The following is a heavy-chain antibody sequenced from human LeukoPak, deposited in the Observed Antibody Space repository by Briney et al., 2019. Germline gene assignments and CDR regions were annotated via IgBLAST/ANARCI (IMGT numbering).Heavy chain of an antibody. Sequence: PSETLSLTCTVSGGSISSYYWSWIRQPPGKGLEWIGYIYYSGSTNYNPSLKSRVTISVDTSKNQFSLKLSSVTAADTAVYYCARDRSTYYYDSSGLGYFDYWGQGTLVTVSS. D-gene: IGHD3-22*01. CDR3: ARDRSTYYYDSSGLGYFDY. V-gene: IGHV4-59*12. J-gene: IGHJ4*02. CDR2: IYYSGST. CDR1: GGSISSYY.